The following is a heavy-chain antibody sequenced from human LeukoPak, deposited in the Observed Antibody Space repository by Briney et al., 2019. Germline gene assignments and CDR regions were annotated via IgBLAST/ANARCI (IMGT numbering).Heavy chain of an antibody. D-gene: IGHD2-2*01. CDR1: GYTFTGYY. Sequence: ASVKLSCKASGYTFTGYYMHWVRQAPGQGLEWMGWINPNSGGTNYAQKFQGRVAMTRDTSISTAYMELSRLRSDDTAVYYCARAIVVVPQVRFDYWGQGTLVTVSS. V-gene: IGHV1-2*02. CDR2: INPNSGGT. CDR3: ARAIVVVPQVRFDY. J-gene: IGHJ4*02.